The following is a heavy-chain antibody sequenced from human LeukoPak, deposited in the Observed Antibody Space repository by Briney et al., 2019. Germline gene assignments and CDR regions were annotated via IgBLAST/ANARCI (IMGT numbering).Heavy chain of an antibody. CDR3: AREPIYYDSSGYYYSGYFDY. J-gene: IGHJ4*02. CDR2: INPNSGGT. V-gene: IGHV1-2*02. CDR1: GYTFTGYN. D-gene: IGHD3-22*01. Sequence: ASVKVSCKASGYTFTGYNMHWVRQAPGQGLEWMGWINPNSGGTNYAQKFQGRVTMTRDTSISTAYMELSRLRSDDTAVYYCAREPIYYDSSGYYYSGYFDYWGQGTLVTVSS.